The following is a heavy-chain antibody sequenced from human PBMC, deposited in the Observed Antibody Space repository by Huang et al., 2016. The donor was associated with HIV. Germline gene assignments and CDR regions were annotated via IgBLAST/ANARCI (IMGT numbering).Heavy chain of an antibody. CDR2: ISYDGSNK. Sequence: QVQLVESGGGVVQPGRSLRLSCAASGFTFSSYAMHWVRQAPGKWLELVAVISYDGSNKYYADSVKGRFTISRDNSKNTLYLQMNSLRAEDTAVYYCARDAYYDYVWGSYRKYYYYYMDVWGKGTTVTVSS. J-gene: IGHJ6*03. D-gene: IGHD3-16*02. V-gene: IGHV3-30-3*01. CDR1: GFTFSSYA. CDR3: ARDAYYDYVWGSYRKYYYYYMDV.